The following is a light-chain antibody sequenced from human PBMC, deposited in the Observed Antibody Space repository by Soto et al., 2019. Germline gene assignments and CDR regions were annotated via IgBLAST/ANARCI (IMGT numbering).Light chain of an antibody. Sequence: EIVLTQSPATLSLSPGERATLSCRASQSVRSYLAWYQQKPGQPPRLLIYDTSNRATGIPARFSGSGYGTGFTLTISSLDPEDFAVYYCQQRSNWPLVTFGPGTRVDIK. CDR2: DTS. CDR1: QSVRSY. CDR3: QQRSNWPLVT. J-gene: IGKJ3*01. V-gene: IGKV3-11*01.